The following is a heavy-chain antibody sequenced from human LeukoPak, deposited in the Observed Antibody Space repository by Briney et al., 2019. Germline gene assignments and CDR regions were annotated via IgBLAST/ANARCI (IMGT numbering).Heavy chain of an antibody. Sequence: GGSLRLSCAASGFTFSSYAMSWVRQAPGKGLEWVSAISGSGGSTYYADSVKGRFTISRDNSKNTLYLQMNSLRAEDTAVYYCAKGVYCSGGSCPYYYYGMDVWGQGTTVTVSS. CDR1: GFTFSSYA. D-gene: IGHD2-15*01. CDR3: AKGVYCSGGSCPYYYYGMDV. CDR2: ISGSGGST. V-gene: IGHV3-23*01. J-gene: IGHJ6*02.